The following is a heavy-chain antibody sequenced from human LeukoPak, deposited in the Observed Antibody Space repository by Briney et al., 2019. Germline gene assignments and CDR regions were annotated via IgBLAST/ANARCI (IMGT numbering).Heavy chain of an antibody. CDR2: LSSDGSNK. D-gene: IGHD3-10*01. J-gene: IGHJ5*02. CDR1: GFIFSSYG. V-gene: IGHV3-30*03. Sequence: PPGGSLRLSCAASGFIFSSYGMHWVRQAPGKGLEWVAVLSSDGSNKYYTDSVKGRFTISRDNSKDTLYLQMNSLRVEDTAVYYCTRLRGESPRSFDPWGQGTLVTVSS. CDR3: TRLRGESPRSFDP.